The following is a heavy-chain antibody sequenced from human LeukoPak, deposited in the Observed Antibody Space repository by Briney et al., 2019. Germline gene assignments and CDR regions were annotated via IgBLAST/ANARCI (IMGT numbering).Heavy chain of an antibody. CDR2: VHHSGIT. V-gene: IGHV4-4*02. D-gene: IGHD5-12*01. CDR1: GDXITGKNC. CDR3: ARNGYSGFGFDY. Sequence: SETLSLTCTVSGDXITGKNCWSWVRQPPGKGLEWIGEVHHSGITNYNPSLKSRVTISVDKSKHQLSLNLNSVTAADTAVHYCARNGYSGFGFDYWGQGALVTVSS. J-gene: IGHJ4*02.